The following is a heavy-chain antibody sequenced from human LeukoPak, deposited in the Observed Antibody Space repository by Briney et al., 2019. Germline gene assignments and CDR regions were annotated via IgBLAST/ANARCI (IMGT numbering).Heavy chain of an antibody. CDR1: GGSFSGYY. CDR3: ARGPRITMVRGSWFDP. V-gene: IGHV4-34*01. Sequence: PSETLSLTCAVYGGSFSGYYWSWIRQPPGKGLEWIGEINHSGSTNYNPSLKSRVTISVDTSKNQFSLKLSSVTAADTAVYYCARGPRITMVRGSWFDPWGQGTLVTVSS. CDR2: INHSGST. J-gene: IGHJ5*02. D-gene: IGHD3-10*01.